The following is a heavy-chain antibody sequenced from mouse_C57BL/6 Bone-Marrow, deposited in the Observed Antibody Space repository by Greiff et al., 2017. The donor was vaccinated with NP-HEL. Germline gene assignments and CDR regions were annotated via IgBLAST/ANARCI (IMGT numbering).Heavy chain of an antibody. CDR1: GYSITSGYY. D-gene: IGHD1-1*01. V-gene: IGHV3-6*01. J-gene: IGHJ2*01. CDR3: SRAMTTVDLYFDY. Sequence: EVKLQESGPGLVKPSQSLSLTCSVTGYSITSGYYWNWIRQFPGNKLEWMGYISYDGRNNYNPSLKNRISIPRDTSKHQFFLKLNSVTTEDTATYDCSRAMTTVDLYFDYGGQGTTLTVSS. CDR2: ISYDGRN.